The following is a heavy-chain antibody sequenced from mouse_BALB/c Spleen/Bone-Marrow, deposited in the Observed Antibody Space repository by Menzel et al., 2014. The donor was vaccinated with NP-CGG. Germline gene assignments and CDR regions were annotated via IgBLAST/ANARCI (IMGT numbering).Heavy chain of an antibody. V-gene: IGHV14-3*02. CDR2: IDPANGNT. Sequence: EVQLQQSGAELVKPGASVKLSCTASGFNIKDTYMHWVKQRPEQGLEWIGRIDPANGNTKYDPKFQGKATITADTSSNTAHLQHSSLTSENTAVYCCARKDGCSSGRFDGWGAGTPVTVSS. D-gene: IGHD2-3*01. CDR3: ARKDGCSSGRFDG. CDR1: GFNIKDTY. J-gene: IGHJ1*01.